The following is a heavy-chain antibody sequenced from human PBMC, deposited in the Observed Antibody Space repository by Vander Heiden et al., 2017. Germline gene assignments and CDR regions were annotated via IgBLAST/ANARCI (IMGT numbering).Heavy chain of an antibody. CDR2: IKEDGSEK. D-gene: IGHD6-19*01. CDR3: ARGGGWDHDY. Sequence: EVQLVASGGGLVQPGGSLRLAGAASGFTFSRYWMSWVRQAPGKGLEWVASIKEDGSEKYYVDSVKGRFTISRDNAKNSLYLQMNSLRVEDTAVYYCARGGGWDHDYWGQGTLVTVSS. CDR1: GFTFSRYW. V-gene: IGHV3-7*01. J-gene: IGHJ4*02.